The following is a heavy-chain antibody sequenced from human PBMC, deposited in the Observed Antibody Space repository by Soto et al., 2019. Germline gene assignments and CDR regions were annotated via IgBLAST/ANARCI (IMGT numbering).Heavy chain of an antibody. CDR2: IYYSGST. CDR3: ARSIAAARLASDY. V-gene: IGHV4-59*08. D-gene: IGHD6-13*01. J-gene: IGHJ4*02. Sequence: SETLCLTCTVSGGSISSYYWSWIRQPPGKGLEWIGYIYYSGSTNYNSSLKSRVTISVDTSKNQFSLKLSSVTAADTAVYYCARSIAAARLASDYWGQGTPVTVSS. CDR1: GGSISSYY.